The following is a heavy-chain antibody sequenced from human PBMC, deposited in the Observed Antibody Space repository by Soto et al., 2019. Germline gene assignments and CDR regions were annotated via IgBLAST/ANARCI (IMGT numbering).Heavy chain of an antibody. V-gene: IGHV4-34*01. CDR1: GGSFSGYY. Sequence: QVQLQQWGAGLLKPSETLSLTCAVYGGSFSGYYWSWIRQPPGKGLEWIGEINHSGSTNYNPSLKSRVTISVDTSKNQFSLKPSSVTAADTAVYYCARMLWFGELGQNDAFDIWGQGTMVIVSS. CDR2: INHSGST. J-gene: IGHJ3*02. CDR3: ARMLWFGELGQNDAFDI. D-gene: IGHD3-10*01.